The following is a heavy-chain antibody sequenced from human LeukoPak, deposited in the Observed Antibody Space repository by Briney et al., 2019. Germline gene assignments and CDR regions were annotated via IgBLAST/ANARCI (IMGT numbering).Heavy chain of an antibody. Sequence: SETLSLTCTVSGGSISSYYWSWIRQPPGKGLEWIGYIYYSGSTNYNPSLKSRVTISVVTSKNQFSLKLSSVTAADTAVYYCARDPGGWFGELNGMDVWGQGTTVTVSS. V-gene: IGHV4-59*01. D-gene: IGHD3-10*01. CDR3: ARDPGGWFGELNGMDV. J-gene: IGHJ6*02. CDR1: GGSISSYY. CDR2: IYYSGST.